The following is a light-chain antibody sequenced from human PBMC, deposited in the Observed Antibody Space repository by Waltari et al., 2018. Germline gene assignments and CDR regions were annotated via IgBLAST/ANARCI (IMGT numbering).Light chain of an antibody. J-gene: IGKJ5*01. CDR2: DES. V-gene: IGKV3-15*01. Sequence: EIVMTQSPATLSVSPGERATLSCRASQSVSNNLAWYQQKPGQAPRLLIYDESTRATGIPARFSGSGSGTEFTLTISSLQSEDFAVYYCQQYNKWPPSITFGQGTRMEIK. CDR1: QSVSNN. CDR3: QQYNKWPPSIT.